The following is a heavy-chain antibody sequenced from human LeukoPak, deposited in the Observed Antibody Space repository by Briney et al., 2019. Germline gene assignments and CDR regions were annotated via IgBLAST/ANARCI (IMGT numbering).Heavy chain of an antibody. CDR3: ARELPRYCGGDCYLFDY. Sequence: ASVKVSCKASGYTFTSYGISWVRQAPGQGLEWMGWISAYNGNTNYAQKLQGRVTMTTDTSTSTAYMELRSPRSDDTAVYYCARELPRYCGGDCYLFDYWGQGTLVTVSS. V-gene: IGHV1-18*01. J-gene: IGHJ4*02. CDR1: GYTFTSYG. CDR2: ISAYNGNT. D-gene: IGHD2-21*02.